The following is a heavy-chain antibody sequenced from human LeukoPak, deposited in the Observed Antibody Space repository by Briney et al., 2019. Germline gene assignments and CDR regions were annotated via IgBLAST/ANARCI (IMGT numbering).Heavy chain of an antibody. D-gene: IGHD6-19*01. V-gene: IGHV1-2*02. CDR1: GYTFTGYY. Sequence: ASVKVSCKASGYTFTGYYMHWVRQAPGQGLEWMGWINPNSGGTNYAQKFQGRVTMTRDTSISTAYMELSRLRSEDTAVYYCARGSSYSSGWYRDPVGYYYYYMDVWGKGTTVTVSS. J-gene: IGHJ6*03. CDR3: ARGSSYSSGWYRDPVGYYYYYMDV. CDR2: INPNSGGT.